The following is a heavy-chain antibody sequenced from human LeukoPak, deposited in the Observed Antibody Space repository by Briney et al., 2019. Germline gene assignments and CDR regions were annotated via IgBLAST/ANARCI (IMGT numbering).Heavy chain of an antibody. CDR2: INPSGGST. CDR1: GYTFTGYY. J-gene: IGHJ5*02. Sequence: GASVKVSCKASGYTFTGYYMHWVRQAPGQGLEWMGIINPSGGSTSYAQKFQGRVTMTRDMSMSTVYMELSSLRSEDTAVYYCARDFPHHIAAAGTDWFDPWGQGTLVTVSS. D-gene: IGHD6-13*01. V-gene: IGHV1-46*01. CDR3: ARDFPHHIAAAGTDWFDP.